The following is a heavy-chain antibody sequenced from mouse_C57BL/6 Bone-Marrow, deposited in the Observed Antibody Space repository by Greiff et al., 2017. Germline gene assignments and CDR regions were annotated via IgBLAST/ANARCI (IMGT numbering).Heavy chain of an antibody. CDR2: FHPYNDDT. CDR3: AREDYDYAVDY. V-gene: IGHV1-47*01. J-gene: IGHJ4*01. CDR1: GYTFTTYP. D-gene: IGHD2-4*01. Sequence: VKVVEPGAELVKPGASVKMSCKASGYTFTTYPIEWMKQNHGKSLEWIGNFHPYNDDTKYNEKFKGKATLTVEKSSSTVYLELSRLPSDDSAVYYCAREDYDYAVDYWGQGTSVTGSS.